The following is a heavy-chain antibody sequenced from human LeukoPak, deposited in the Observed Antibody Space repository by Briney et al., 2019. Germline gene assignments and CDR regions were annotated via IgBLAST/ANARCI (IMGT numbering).Heavy chain of an antibody. D-gene: IGHD3-3*01. CDR1: GFTFSSYA. J-gene: IGHJ4*02. V-gene: IGHV3-23*01. CDR2: ISGSGGST. CDR3: ANGVAGPLPARLPPTDYFDY. Sequence: GGSLRLSCAASGFTFSSYAMSWVRQAPGKGLEWVSAISGSGGSTYYADSVKGRFTISRDNSKNTLYLQMNSLRAEDTAVYYCANGVAGPLPARLPPTDYFDYWGQGTLVTVSS.